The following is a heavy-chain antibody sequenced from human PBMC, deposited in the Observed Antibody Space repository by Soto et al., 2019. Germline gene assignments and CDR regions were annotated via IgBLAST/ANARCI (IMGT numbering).Heavy chain of an antibody. V-gene: IGHV4-59*12. CDR2: IYYSGST. J-gene: IGHJ4*02. D-gene: IGHD2-15*01. CDR1: GASINTYY. Sequence: PSETLSLTCAVSGASINTYYWHWIRQPPGKGLEWIGYIYYSGSTNYNPSLKSRVTISLDTSKSQFSLKVSSVTAADTAVYYCARGRRYCSGGSCYSGSIGYWGQGTLVTVSS. CDR3: ARGRRYCSGGSCYSGSIGY.